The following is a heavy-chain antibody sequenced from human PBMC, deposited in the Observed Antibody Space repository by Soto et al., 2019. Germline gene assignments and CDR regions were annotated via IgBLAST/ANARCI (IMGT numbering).Heavy chain of an antibody. D-gene: IGHD5-18*01. CDR3: VSERGYGHASVPYS. J-gene: IGHJ4*02. Sequence: QAQLVESGGGVVQPGRSLRLSCAASGFAFSSYGMHWVRQAPGTGLEWVAVISYDGSLQHYADSVKGRFTISRDNSKNMVLLQMSSLRAEDTGVYYCVSERGYGHASVPYSWGQGTLVSVSS. CDR2: ISYDGSLQ. V-gene: IGHV3-30*03. CDR1: GFAFSSYG.